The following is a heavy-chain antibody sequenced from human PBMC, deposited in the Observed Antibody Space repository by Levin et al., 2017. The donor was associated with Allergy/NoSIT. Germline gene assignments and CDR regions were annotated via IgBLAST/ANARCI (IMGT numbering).Heavy chain of an antibody. CDR3: ARIRGDFYTGGMDV. J-gene: IGHJ6*02. D-gene: IGHD3-3*01. Sequence: QTLSLTCTFSGFSLSTSGMCVSWIRQPPGKALEWLALIDWDDDKYYSTSLKTRLTISKDTSKNQVVLTMTNMDPVDTATYYCARIRGDFYTGGMDVWGQGTTVTVSS. CDR2: IDWDDDK. V-gene: IGHV2-70*01. CDR1: GFSLSTSGMC.